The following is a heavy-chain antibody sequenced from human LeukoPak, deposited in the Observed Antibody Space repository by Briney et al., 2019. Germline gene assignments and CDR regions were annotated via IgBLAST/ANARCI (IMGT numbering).Heavy chain of an antibody. J-gene: IGHJ4*02. CDR3: ARDSGVFGGPRYYFDY. D-gene: IGHD3-10*01. CDR1: GFTFSDYY. V-gene: IGHV3-11*01. CDR2: ISSSVSTI. Sequence: GGSLRLSCAASGFTFSDYYMSWIRQAPGKGLEWVSYISSSVSTIYYADSVKGRFTISRDNAKNSLYLPMNSLRAEDTAVYYCARDSGVFGGPRYYFDYWGQGTLVTVSS.